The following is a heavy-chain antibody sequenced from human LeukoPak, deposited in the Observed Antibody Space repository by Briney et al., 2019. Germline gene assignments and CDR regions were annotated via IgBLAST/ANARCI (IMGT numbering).Heavy chain of an antibody. J-gene: IGHJ4*02. D-gene: IGHD6-19*01. V-gene: IGHV3-30*02. CDR3: AKAEWLVIGNFDY. CDR2: IRYDGSNK. CDR1: GFTFSSYG. Sequence: GGSLRLSCAASGFTFSSYGMHWVRQAPGKGLEWVAFIRYDGSNKYYADSVKGRFTISRDNSENTLYLQMNSLRAEDTAVCYCAKAEWLVIGNFDYWGQGTLVTVSS.